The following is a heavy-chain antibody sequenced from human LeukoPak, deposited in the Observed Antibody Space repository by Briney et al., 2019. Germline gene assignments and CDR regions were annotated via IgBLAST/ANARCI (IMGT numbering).Heavy chain of an antibody. CDR3: ARVFGAGYSDY. CDR1: EFTFSSYW. Sequence: GGSLRLSCAASEFTFSSYWMSWVRQAPGKGLEWVASIKQDGSEKYYVDSVKGRVTISRDNAKKSLYLQMNSLRAEDTAVYYCARVFGAGYSDYWGQGTLVTVSS. CDR2: IKQDGSEK. V-gene: IGHV3-7*01. J-gene: IGHJ4*02. D-gene: IGHD4/OR15-4a*01.